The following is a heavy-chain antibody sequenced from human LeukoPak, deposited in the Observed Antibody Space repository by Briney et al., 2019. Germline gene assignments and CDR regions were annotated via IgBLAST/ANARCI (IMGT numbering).Heavy chain of an antibody. D-gene: IGHD3-10*01. J-gene: IGHJ4*02. Sequence: ASVKVSCKASGYTFTSYGISWVRQAPGQGLEWMGIINPSGGSTSYAQKFQGRVTMTRDTSTSTVYMELSSLRSEDTAVYYCARGRAIITMVRGYFDYWGQGTLVTVSS. CDR1: GYTFTSYG. V-gene: IGHV1-46*01. CDR3: ARGRAIITMVRGYFDY. CDR2: INPSGGST.